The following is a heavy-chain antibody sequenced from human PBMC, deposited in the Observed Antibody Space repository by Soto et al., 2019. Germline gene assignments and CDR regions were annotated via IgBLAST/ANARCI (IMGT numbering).Heavy chain of an antibody. CDR2: ISGSGGST. D-gene: IGHD3-10*01. Sequence: VGSLRLSCAASGFTFSSYAMSWVRQAPGKGLEWVSAISGSGGSTYYADSVKGRFTISRDNSKSTLYLQMNSLRAEDTAVYYCAKTRRGLYTVYFDYWGQGTLVTVSS. J-gene: IGHJ4*02. CDR1: GFTFSSYA. V-gene: IGHV3-23*01. CDR3: AKTRRGLYTVYFDY.